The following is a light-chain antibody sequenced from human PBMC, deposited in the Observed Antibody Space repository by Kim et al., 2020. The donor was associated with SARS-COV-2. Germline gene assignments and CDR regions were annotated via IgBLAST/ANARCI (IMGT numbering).Light chain of an antibody. CDR2: GAS. Sequence: IVLTQSPGTLSLSPGERATLSCRASQTVTNNYLAWFQQRPGQAPRLLIYGASSRATGIPDRFSGSGSGTDFMLSINRLEPEDFAVYYCHQYDSSLQTFGQGTKVDIK. J-gene: IGKJ1*01. CDR3: HQYDSSLQT. CDR1: QTVTNNY. V-gene: IGKV3-20*01.